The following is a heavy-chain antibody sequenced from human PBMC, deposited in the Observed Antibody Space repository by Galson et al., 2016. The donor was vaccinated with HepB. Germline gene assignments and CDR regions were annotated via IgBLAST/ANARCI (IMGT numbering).Heavy chain of an antibody. CDR3: ARSLVVIPAAILRSGFDI. J-gene: IGHJ3*02. V-gene: IGHV1-69*13. CDR1: GGTFRSDA. Sequence: SVKVSCKASGGTFRSDAFSWVRQAPGQGLEWMGGIIPIFDMKNYAQKFNGRVTITADESTSTAYMELSSLRSEDTAMYYCARSLVVIPAAILRSGFDIWGQGTMVTVSS. D-gene: IGHD2-2*01. CDR2: IIPIFDMK.